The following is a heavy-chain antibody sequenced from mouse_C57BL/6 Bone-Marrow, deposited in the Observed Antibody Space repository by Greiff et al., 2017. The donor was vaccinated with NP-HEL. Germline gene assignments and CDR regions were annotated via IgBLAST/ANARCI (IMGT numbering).Heavy chain of an antibody. CDR3: ARGTSAYCYGSSYCWYFDG. Sequence: VQLKESGPGLVKPSQSLSLTCSVTGYSITSGYFWNWIRQSPGNQLEWMGYISYDGRNNYTPSLKNRISITRDTSTNQFFLKLKSVTTEDTATYYCARGTSAYCYGSSYCWYFDGWGTGTTVTVSS. J-gene: IGHJ1*03. D-gene: IGHD1-1*01. CDR2: ISYDGRN. CDR1: GYSITSGYF. V-gene: IGHV3-6*01.